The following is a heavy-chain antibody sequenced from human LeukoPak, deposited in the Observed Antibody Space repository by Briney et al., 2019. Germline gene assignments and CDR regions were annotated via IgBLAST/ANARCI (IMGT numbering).Heavy chain of an antibody. CDR2: ISGSGGNT. V-gene: IGHV3-23*01. CDR1: GFTFSSYA. CDR3: AKENGAAVISHFDY. Sequence: GSLRLSCAASGFTFSSYAMSWVRQAPGKGLEWVSGISGSGGNTFYADSVKGRFTISRDNSKNTLYLQMNSLRAEDTAVYYCAKENGAAVISHFDYWGQGTLVTVSS. D-gene: IGHD2-21*01. J-gene: IGHJ4*02.